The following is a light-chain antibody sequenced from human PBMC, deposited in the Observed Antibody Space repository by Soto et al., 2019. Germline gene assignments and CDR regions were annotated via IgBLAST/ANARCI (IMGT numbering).Light chain of an antibody. J-gene: IGKJ4*01. Sequence: IVMTQSPATLSLSPGERATLSCRASQSVSSNLAWYQQKPGQAPSLLIYGAFTRATGIPARFTGSGSGTDFTLTISSLEPEDFAVYYCQQRSNWPLTFGGGTKVDIK. CDR3: QQRSNWPLT. V-gene: IGKV3-11*01. CDR1: QSVSSN. CDR2: GAF.